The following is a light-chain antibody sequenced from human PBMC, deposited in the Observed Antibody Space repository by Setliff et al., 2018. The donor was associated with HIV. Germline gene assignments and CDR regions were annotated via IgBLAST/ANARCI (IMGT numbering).Light chain of an antibody. CDR3: CSYSGGSTLFV. Sequence: QSALAQPASVSGSPGQSITISCTGTSGDVGSYNLVSWYQQHPGKAPKLIISEVSKGPSGISSRFSGSKSGNTASLTISGLQTEDEADYYCCSYSGGSTLFVFGPGTKVTVL. J-gene: IGLJ1*01. V-gene: IGLV2-23*02. CDR2: EVS. CDR1: SGDVGSYNL.